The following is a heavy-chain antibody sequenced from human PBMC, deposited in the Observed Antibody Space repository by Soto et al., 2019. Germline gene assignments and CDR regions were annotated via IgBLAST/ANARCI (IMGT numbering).Heavy chain of an antibody. CDR2: ISSSSSTI. Sequence: GGSLRLSCAASGFTFSSYSMNWVRQAPGKGLEWVSYISSSSSTIYYADSVKGRFTISRDNAKNSLYLQMNSLRAEDTAVYYCARDYFGSSSVPPGYYFDYWGQGTLVTVSS. CDR1: GFTFSSYS. CDR3: ARDYFGSSSVPPGYYFDY. V-gene: IGHV3-48*01. J-gene: IGHJ4*02. D-gene: IGHD3-10*01.